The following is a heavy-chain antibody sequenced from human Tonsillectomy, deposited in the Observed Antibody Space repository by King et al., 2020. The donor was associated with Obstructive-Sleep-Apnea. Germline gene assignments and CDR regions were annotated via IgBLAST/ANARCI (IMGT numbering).Heavy chain of an antibody. V-gene: IGHV5-51*01. CDR3: QGREWAYYYYGMDV. CDR1: GYSFTSYW. D-gene: IGHD3-3*01. CDR2: IYPGDSGT. J-gene: IGHJ6*02. Sequence: VQLVESGAEVKKPGESLKISCKGSGYSFTSYWIGWVRQMPGKGLEWMGIIYPGDSGTRYSPSFQDQVTISADKSISAAYLQWSSLKSADTALYYCQGREWAYYYYGMDVWGQGTTVTVSS.